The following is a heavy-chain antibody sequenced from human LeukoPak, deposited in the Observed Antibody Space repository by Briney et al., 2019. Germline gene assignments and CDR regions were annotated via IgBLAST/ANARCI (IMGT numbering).Heavy chain of an antibody. CDR1: GGSISSGSYY. CDR3: ARRVENPFGVVIPGAFDI. CDR2: IYTSGCT. D-gene: IGHD3-3*01. Sequence: SETLSLTCTVSGGSISSGSYYWSWIRQPAGKGLEWIGRIYTSGCTNYNPSLKSRVTISVDTSKNQFSLKLSSVTAADTAVYYCARRVENPFGVVIPGAFDIWGQGTMVTVSS. V-gene: IGHV4-61*02. J-gene: IGHJ3*02.